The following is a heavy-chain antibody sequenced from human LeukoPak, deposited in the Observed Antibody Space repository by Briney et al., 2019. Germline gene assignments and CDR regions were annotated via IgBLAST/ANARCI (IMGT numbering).Heavy chain of an antibody. J-gene: IGHJ4*02. Sequence: GGSLRLSXAASGFTFSSYWMSWVRQAPGKGLEWVANIKQDGSEKYYVDSVKGRFTISRDNAENSLYLQMNSLRAEDTAVYYCARLGKEYYFDYWGQGTLVTVSS. CDR1: GFTFSSYW. CDR3: ARLGKEYYFDY. V-gene: IGHV3-7*01. CDR2: IKQDGSEK. D-gene: IGHD3-16*01.